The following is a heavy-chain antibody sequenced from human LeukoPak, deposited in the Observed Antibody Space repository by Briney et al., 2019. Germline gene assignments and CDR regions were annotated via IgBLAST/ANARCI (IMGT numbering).Heavy chain of an antibody. D-gene: IGHD1-26*01. Sequence: PSETLSLTCAVYGGSFSGYYWSWIRQPPGKGLEWIGEINHSGSTNYNPSLKSRVTISVDTSKNQFSLKLSSVTAAETAVYYCARGGIVGARSLWVGYWGQGTLVTVSS. CDR2: INHSGST. V-gene: IGHV4-34*01. CDR3: ARGGIVGARSLWVGY. J-gene: IGHJ4*02. CDR1: GGSFSGYY.